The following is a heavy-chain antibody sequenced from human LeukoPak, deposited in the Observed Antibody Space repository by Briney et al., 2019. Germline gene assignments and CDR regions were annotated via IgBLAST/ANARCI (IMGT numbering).Heavy chain of an antibody. D-gene: IGHD1-26*01. CDR2: LNPSGGFT. J-gene: IGHJ5*02. CDR3: ARSYSGSYREDYFDP. Sequence: ASVKVSCKASGYTFTSYYVHWVRQAPGQGLEWMRVLNPSGGFTAYAQNFQGRVTITWDMSTSTVYMDMSSLRSEDTAVYYCARSYSGSYREDYFDPWGQGTLVTVSS. V-gene: IGHV1-46*01. CDR1: GYTFTSYY.